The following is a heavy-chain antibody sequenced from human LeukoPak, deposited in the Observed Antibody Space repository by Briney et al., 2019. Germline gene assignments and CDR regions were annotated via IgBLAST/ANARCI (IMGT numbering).Heavy chain of an antibody. CDR3: ARGGCYYDSSGCYFDY. D-gene: IGHD3-22*01. J-gene: IGHJ4*02. Sequence: GGSLRLSCSASGFTFSTYGMHWVRQAPGKGLEWVAFIRYDGSDKYYADSAKGRFTISRDISKTTLFLQMNSLRDEDTAVYYCARGGCYYDSSGCYFDYWGQGSPVTISS. CDR1: GFTFSTYG. V-gene: IGHV3-30*02. CDR2: IRYDGSDK.